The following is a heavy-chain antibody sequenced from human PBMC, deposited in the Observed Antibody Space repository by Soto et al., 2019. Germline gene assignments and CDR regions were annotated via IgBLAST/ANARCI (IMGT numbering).Heavy chain of an antibody. Sequence: GESLKIYCKGFGYTFSNYWIGWVRQMPGKGLEWMGIVLPGDSDVRYSPSFQGQVTISVDKSINTAYLQWNSLKASDTAMYFCARXPPYCSGTHCYSTYFGPWGQGTLVTVSS. D-gene: IGHD2-2*02. CDR2: VLPGDSDV. CDR3: ARXPPYCSGTHCYSTYFGP. J-gene: IGHJ5*02. V-gene: IGHV5-51*01. CDR1: GYTFSNYW.